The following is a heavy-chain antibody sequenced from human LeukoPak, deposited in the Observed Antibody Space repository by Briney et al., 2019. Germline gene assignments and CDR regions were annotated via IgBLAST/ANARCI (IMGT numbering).Heavy chain of an antibody. V-gene: IGHV3-23*01. CDR2: ISIGGDYT. CDR3: AKLGEGALDI. Sequence: GGSLRLSCAASGFTFSGYAMSWVRQAPGKGLEWVSGISIGGDYTYYADSVQGRFTISRHNSNNTLSLQMNSLRAEDTAVYYCAKLGEGALDIWGQGTMVTVSS. CDR1: GFTFSGYA. J-gene: IGHJ3*02. D-gene: IGHD3-16*01.